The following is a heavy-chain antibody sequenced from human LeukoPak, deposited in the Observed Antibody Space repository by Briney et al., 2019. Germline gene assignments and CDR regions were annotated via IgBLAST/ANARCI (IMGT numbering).Heavy chain of an antibody. CDR2: LSNDETYI. D-gene: IGHD3-16*01. J-gene: IGHJ4*02. CDR1: GFTFSSHL. Sequence: GGSLRLSCVASGFTFSSHLMHWVRQAPGKGLVWVSRLSNDETYIEYADSVKGRFTISRDNAKNMLYLQMNSLRVDDTAVYYCVRGSYGWAGTDYWGQGTLVTVSS. V-gene: IGHV3-74*03. CDR3: VRGSYGWAGTDY.